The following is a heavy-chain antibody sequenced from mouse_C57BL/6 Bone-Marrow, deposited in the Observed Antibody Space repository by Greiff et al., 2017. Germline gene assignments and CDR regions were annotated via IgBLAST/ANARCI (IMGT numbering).Heavy chain of an antibody. CDR1: GYTFTDYY. J-gene: IGHJ1*03. V-gene: IGHV1-26*01. CDR3: ARDYYGSSWYFDV. CDR2: INPNNGGF. D-gene: IGHD1-1*01. Sequence: EVQLQQSGPELVQPGASVKISCKASGYTFTDYYMNWVKQSHGKSLEWIGDINPNNGGFSYNQKFKGKATLTVDKSSSTAYMELRSLTSEDSAVYYCARDYYGSSWYFDVWGTGTTVTVSS.